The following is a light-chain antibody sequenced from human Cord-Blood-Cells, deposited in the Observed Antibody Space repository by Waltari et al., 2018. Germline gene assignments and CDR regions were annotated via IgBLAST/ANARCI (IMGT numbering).Light chain of an antibody. CDR2: DAS. Sequence: EIVLTQSPATLSLSPGERDTLSCRARQSVSSYLAWYQQKPGQAPRLLIYDASNRAPGIPARFSGSGSGTDYPLTISSLEPEYFAVYYCQQRSNWPLTLGGATKVEIK. V-gene: IGKV3-11*01. CDR1: QSVSSY. J-gene: IGKJ4*01. CDR3: QQRSNWPLT.